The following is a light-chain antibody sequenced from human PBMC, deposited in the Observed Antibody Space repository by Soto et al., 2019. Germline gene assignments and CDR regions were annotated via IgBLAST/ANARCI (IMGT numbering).Light chain of an antibody. V-gene: IGKV3-11*01. CDR3: QQRSNWPT. CDR2: DAF. J-gene: IGKJ4*01. Sequence: EIVLTQSPATLSLSPGERATLSCRASQSVSNFIAWYQQKPGQAPRLLIYDAFHRATGIPARFRGSGSGTDFTITISSLEPEDFAVYYCQQRSNWPTFGGGTKVEIK. CDR1: QSVSNF.